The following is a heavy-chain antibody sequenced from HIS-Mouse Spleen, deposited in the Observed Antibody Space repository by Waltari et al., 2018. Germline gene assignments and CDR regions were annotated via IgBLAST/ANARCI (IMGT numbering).Heavy chain of an antibody. D-gene: IGHD6-19*01. CDR2: IHPNTGGT. V-gene: IGHV1-2*02. Sequence: QVQLVQSGAEVKKPGASVKVSCKASGYTFTGYFMHWVRQAPGQGLVWMVLIHPNTGGTNYAQKLQGRVTMTRDTSISTAYMGLSRLRSDDTAVYYCARDSIAVMDVWGQGTTVTVSS. CDR3: ARDSIAVMDV. CDR1: GYTFTGYF. J-gene: IGHJ6*02.